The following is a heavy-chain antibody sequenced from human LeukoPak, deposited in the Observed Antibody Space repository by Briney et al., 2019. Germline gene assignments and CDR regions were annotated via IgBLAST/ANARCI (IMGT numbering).Heavy chain of an antibody. Sequence: PGGSLRLSCAASGFTLSSYAMSWVRQAPGKGLEWVSTIRGSAGSTYYADSVKGRFTISRDNSKNTLYLQMNSLRAEDTAVYYCAKAYMSYFDYWGQGTLVTVSS. J-gene: IGHJ4*02. CDR2: IRGSAGST. V-gene: IGHV3-23*01. CDR1: GFTLSSYA. CDR3: AKAYMSYFDY.